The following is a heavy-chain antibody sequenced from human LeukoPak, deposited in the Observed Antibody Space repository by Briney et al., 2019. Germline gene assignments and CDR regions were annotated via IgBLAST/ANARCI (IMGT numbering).Heavy chain of an antibody. J-gene: IGHJ4*02. CDR3: ARGRSSRGNDY. CDR1: GGSFSGYY. Sequence: SETLSFTCAVYGGSFSGYYWSWIRQPPGKGLEWIGEINHSGTTNYNPSLKSRVTISVDTSKNQFSLKLCSVTAADTAVYYCARGRSSRGNDYWGQGTLVTVSS. D-gene: IGHD3-22*01. CDR2: INHSGTT. V-gene: IGHV4-34*01.